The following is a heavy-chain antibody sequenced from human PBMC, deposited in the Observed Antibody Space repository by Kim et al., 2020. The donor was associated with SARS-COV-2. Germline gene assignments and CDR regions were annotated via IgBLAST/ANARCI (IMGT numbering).Heavy chain of an antibody. V-gene: IGHV1-69*13. CDR2: IIPIFGTA. J-gene: IGHJ6*02. Sequence: SVKVSCKASGGTFSSYAISWVRQAPGQGLEWMGGIIPIFGTANYAQKFQGRVTITADESTSTAYMELSSLRSEDTAVYYCASSLWFGKHDPEYYYYYYGMDVWGQGTTVTVSS. D-gene: IGHD3-10*01. CDR1: GGTFSSYA. CDR3: ASSLWFGKHDPEYYYYYYGMDV.